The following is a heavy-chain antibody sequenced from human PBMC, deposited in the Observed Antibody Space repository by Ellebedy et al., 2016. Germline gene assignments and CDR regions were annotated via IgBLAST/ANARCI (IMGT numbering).Heavy chain of an antibody. CDR2: INSDGSST. CDR1: GFTFSSYW. D-gene: IGHD3-3*01. CDR3: ARGGGFWSGSDAFDI. Sequence: GGSLRLXXAASGFTFSSYWMHWVRQAPGKGLVWVSRINSDGSSTSYADSVKGRFTISRDNAKNTLYLQMNSLRAEDTAVYYCARGGGFWSGSDAFDIWGQGTMVTVSS. V-gene: IGHV3-74*01. J-gene: IGHJ3*02.